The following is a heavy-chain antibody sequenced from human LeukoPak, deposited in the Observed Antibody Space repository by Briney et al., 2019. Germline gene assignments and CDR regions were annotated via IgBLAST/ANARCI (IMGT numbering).Heavy chain of an antibody. J-gene: IGHJ4*02. D-gene: IGHD1-26*01. CDR1: GYTFTGYY. V-gene: IGHV1-2*02. Sequence: GASVKVSCKASGYTFTGYYMHWVRQAPGQGLEWMGWINPNSGGTNYAQKFQGRVTMTRDTSISTAYMELGRLRSDDTAVYYCARVSVITQYSGSPDYFASWGQGTLLTVSS. CDR2: INPNSGGT. CDR3: ARVSVITQYSGSPDYFAS.